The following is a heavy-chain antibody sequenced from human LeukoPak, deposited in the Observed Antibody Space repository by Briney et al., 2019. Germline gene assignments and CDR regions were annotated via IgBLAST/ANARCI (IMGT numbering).Heavy chain of an antibody. CDR2: IYSGGST. Sequence: GGSLRLSCAASGFTFSSYEMNWVHQAPGKGLEWVSVIYSGGSTYYADSVKGRFTISRDNSKNTLYLQMNSLRAEDTAVYYCAREMEGMVGPPCLGYWGQGTLVTVSS. D-gene: IGHD2-15*01. V-gene: IGHV3-53*01. CDR1: GFTFSSYE. J-gene: IGHJ4*02. CDR3: AREMEGMVGPPCLGY.